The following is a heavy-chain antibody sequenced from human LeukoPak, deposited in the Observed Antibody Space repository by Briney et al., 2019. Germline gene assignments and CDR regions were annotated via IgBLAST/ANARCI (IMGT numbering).Heavy chain of an antibody. Sequence: GGSLRLSCAASGFTVSSNYMSWVRQAPGKGLEWVSGIYSGGSTYYADSVKGRFTISRDNSKNTLYLQMNSLRAEDTAVYYCARDTRSSQRDAYFDYWGQGTLVTVSS. D-gene: IGHD6-13*01. CDR1: GFTVSSNY. V-gene: IGHV3-53*01. CDR3: ARDTRSSQRDAYFDY. CDR2: IYSGGST. J-gene: IGHJ4*02.